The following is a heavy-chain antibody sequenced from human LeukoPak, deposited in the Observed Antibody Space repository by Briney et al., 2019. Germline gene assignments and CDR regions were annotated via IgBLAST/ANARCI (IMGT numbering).Heavy chain of an antibody. CDR1: GGSISSYY. Sequence: SQTLSLTCTASGGSISSYYWSWIRQPAGKGLEWVGRTYSSGTINYNPSLKSRVTMSVDTSKNQFSLKMRSVSAAGTAVYYCARGAYYYESTFWGQGAMVTVSS. D-gene: IGHD3-22*01. CDR3: ARGAYYYESTF. CDR2: TYSSGTI. J-gene: IGHJ4*02. V-gene: IGHV4-4*07.